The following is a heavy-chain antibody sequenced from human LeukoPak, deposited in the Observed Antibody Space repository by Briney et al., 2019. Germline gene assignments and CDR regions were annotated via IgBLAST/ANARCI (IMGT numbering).Heavy chain of an antibody. Sequence: PSETLSLTCTVSGGSISSYYWSWIRQPPGKGLECIGYIYYSGSTNYNPSLKSRVTISVDTSKNQFSLKLSSVTAADTAVYYCARESHPNCSGGSCPFDYWGQGTLVTVSS. CDR2: IYYSGST. J-gene: IGHJ4*02. V-gene: IGHV4-59*01. CDR3: ARESHPNCSGGSCPFDY. CDR1: GGSISSYY. D-gene: IGHD2-15*01.